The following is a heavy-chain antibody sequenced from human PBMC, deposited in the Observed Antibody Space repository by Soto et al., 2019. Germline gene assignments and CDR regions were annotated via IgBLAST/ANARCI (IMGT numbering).Heavy chain of an antibody. CDR3: AIYHLELFRFDY. CDR2: INPNSGGT. Sequence: ASVKVSCKASGYTFTGCYMHWVRQAPGQGLEWMGWINPNSGGTNYAQKFQGRVTMTTDTSTSTAYMELRSLRSDDTAMYFCAIYHLELFRFDYWGQGTLVTVSS. V-gene: IGHV1-2*02. D-gene: IGHD2-2*01. J-gene: IGHJ4*02. CDR1: GYTFTGCY.